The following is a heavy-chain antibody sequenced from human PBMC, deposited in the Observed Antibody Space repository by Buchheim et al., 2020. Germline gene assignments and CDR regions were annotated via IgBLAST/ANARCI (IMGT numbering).Heavy chain of an antibody. J-gene: IGHJ3*02. CDR2: INHSGST. Sequence: QVQLQQWGAGLLKPSETLSLTCAVYGGSFSGYYWSWIRQPPGKGLEWIGEINHSGSTNYNPSLKSRVTISVDTSKNQFSLKLSSVTAADTAVYYCARGQSSGWYYGAFDIWGQGT. D-gene: IGHD6-19*01. CDR3: ARGQSSGWYYGAFDI. CDR1: GGSFSGYY. V-gene: IGHV4-34*01.